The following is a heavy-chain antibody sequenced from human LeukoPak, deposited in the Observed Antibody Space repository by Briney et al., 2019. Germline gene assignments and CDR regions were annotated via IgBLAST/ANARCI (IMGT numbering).Heavy chain of an antibody. CDR1: GFTFNTYW. CDR3: AKDKSGYSSTFDI. D-gene: IGHD6-13*01. V-gene: IGHV3-30*02. Sequence: PGGSLRLSCATSGFTFNTYWMSWVRQAPGKGLEWVAFIRYDGSNKYYADSVKGRFTISRDNSKNTLYLQMNSLRAEDTAVYYCAKDKSGYSSTFDIWGQGTMVTVSS. CDR2: IRYDGSNK. J-gene: IGHJ3*02.